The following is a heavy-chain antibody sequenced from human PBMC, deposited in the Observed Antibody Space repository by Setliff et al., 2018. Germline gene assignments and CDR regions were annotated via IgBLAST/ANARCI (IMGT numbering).Heavy chain of an antibody. J-gene: IGHJ4*02. CDR3: ARGTYANSWARFDF. Sequence: KASETLSLTCAVSDDSTRNNNYFWAWIRQPPGKGLEWIGFMYHNGDTHYSPSLKSRVSLSVDTSKRQVSLKLNTATAADTAVYYCARGTYANSWARFDFWGRGTLVTVS. D-gene: IGHD2-15*01. V-gene: IGHV4-30-4*08. CDR2: MYHNGDT. CDR1: DDSTRNNNYF.